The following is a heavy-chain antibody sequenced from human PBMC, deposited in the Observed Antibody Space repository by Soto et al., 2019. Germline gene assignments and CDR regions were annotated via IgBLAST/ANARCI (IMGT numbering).Heavy chain of an antibody. CDR1: GGSISSGDYY. D-gene: IGHD5-12*01. V-gene: IGHV4-30-4*01. CDR2: IYYSGST. CDR3: ARHLSGYDPLNWFDP. Sequence: PSETLSLTCTVSGGSISSGDYYWSWIRQPPGKGLEWIGYIYYSGSTYYNPSLKSRVTISVDTSKNQFSLKLSSVTAADTAVYYCARHLSGYDPLNWFDPWGQGTLVTVSS. J-gene: IGHJ5*02.